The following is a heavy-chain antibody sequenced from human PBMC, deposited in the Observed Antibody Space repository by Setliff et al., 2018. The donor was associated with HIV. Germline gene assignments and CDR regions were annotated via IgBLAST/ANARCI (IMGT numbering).Heavy chain of an antibody. J-gene: IGHJ3*02. Sequence: ASVKVSCKASGYTFTSYDISWVRQAPGQGLEWMGWMSTYNGNTNYALNLQGRVTMTTDTSTSTAYMELRSLRSDDTAVYYCARDDVGYCSGGSCYHLFDTFDIWGQGTVVTVS. D-gene: IGHD2-15*01. CDR2: MSTYNGNT. V-gene: IGHV1-18*01. CDR1: GYTFTSYD. CDR3: ARDDVGYCSGGSCYHLFDTFDI.